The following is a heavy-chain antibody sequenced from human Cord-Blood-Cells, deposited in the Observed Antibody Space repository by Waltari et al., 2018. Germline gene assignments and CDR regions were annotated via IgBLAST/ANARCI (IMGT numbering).Heavy chain of an antibody. CDR3: ELSYSGSYYYGMDV. CDR2: IILIFGTA. J-gene: IGHJ6*02. Sequence: QVQLVQSGAEVKKPGSSVKVSCQASGATFSSSAISSVRPAPGQGLGWMGGIILIFGTANDAQKFQGRVTITADESTSTAYMELSSLRSEDTAVYYCELSYSGSYYYGMDVWGQGTTVTVSS. V-gene: IGHV1-69*01. CDR1: GATFSSSA. D-gene: IGHD1-26*01.